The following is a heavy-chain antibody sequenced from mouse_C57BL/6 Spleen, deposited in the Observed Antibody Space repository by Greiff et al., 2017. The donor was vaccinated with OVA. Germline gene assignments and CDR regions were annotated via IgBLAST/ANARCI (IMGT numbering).Heavy chain of an antibody. D-gene: IGHD1-1*01. V-gene: IGHV2-2*01. Sequence: VQLQESGPGLVQPSQRLSITCTVSGFSLTSYGVHWVRQSPGKGLEWLGVIWSGGSTDYNAAFISRLSISKDNSKSQVFFKMNSLQADDTAIYYCARKAFITTDWYFDVWGTGTTVTVSS. CDR3: ARKAFITTDWYFDV. CDR2: IWSGGST. CDR1: GFSLTSYG. J-gene: IGHJ1*03.